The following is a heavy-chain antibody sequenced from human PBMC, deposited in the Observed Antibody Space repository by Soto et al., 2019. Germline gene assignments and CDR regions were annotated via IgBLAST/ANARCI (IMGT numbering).Heavy chain of an antibody. CDR1: GGSISSYY. Sequence: SETLSLTCTVSGGSISSYYWSWIQQPPGKGLEWIGYIYYSGSTNYNPSLKSRVTISVDTSKNQFSLKLSSVTAADTAVYYCASAHYAFGSAGCAGGMNVWDQGTTVTVSS. CDR3: ASAHYAFGSAGCAGGMNV. CDR2: IYYSGST. J-gene: IGHJ6*02. V-gene: IGHV4-59*01. D-gene: IGHD3-3*01.